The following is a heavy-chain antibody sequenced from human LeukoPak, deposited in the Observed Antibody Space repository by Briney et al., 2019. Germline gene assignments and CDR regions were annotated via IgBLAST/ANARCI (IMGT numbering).Heavy chain of an antibody. CDR2: IWYDGSNK. CDR3: ASGELLYEALDY. CDR1: GFTFSSYG. V-gene: IGHV3-33*01. D-gene: IGHD1-26*01. Sequence: GRSLRLSCAASGFTFSSYGMHWDRQAPGKGLEWVAVIWYDGSNKYYADSVKGRFTISRDNSKNTLYLQMNSLRAEDTAVYYCASGELLYEALDYWGQGTLVTVSS. J-gene: IGHJ4*02.